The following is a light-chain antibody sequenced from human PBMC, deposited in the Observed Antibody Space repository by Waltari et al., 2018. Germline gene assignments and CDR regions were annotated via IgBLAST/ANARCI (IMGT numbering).Light chain of an antibody. CDR3: QQYYTTPHT. Sequence: DIVMPQSPDSLAVSLGERATINCKSSPRVLHSSQNKNFLAWYQHKPRQPPKLLIYWASTRQSGVPDRFSGSGSGTDFTLTISGLQAEDVAVYYCQQYYTTPHTFGQGTKLEIK. CDR1: PRVLHSSQNKNF. CDR2: WAS. V-gene: IGKV4-1*01. J-gene: IGKJ2*01.